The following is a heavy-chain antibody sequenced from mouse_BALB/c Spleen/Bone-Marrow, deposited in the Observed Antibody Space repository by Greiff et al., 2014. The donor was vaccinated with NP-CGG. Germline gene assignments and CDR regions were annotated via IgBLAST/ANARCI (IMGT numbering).Heavy chain of an antibody. CDR2: INPYNDGT. J-gene: IGHJ4*01. V-gene: IGHV1-14*01. CDR1: GYAFTNYV. CDR3: ARRPSFYGSSYGAMDY. Sequence: VQLQRSGPELVKPGASVKMSCKASGYAFTNYVMHWVKQKPGQGLEWIGYINPYNDGTKYNEKFKGKATLTSDKSSGTAYMELSSLTSEDSAVYYCARRPSFYGSSYGAMDYWGQGTSVTVSS. D-gene: IGHD1-1*01.